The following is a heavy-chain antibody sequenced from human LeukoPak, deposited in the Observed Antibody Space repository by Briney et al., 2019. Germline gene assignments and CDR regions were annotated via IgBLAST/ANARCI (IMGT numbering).Heavy chain of an antibody. J-gene: IGHJ4*02. V-gene: IGHV3-7*01. Sequence: GGSLRLSCAASGFTLSSYWMSWVRQAPGKGLEWVANIKQDGSEKYYVDSVKGRFTISRDNAKNSLYLQMNSLRAEDTAVYYCARASPLRAVAVRPFFDYWGQGTLVTVSS. D-gene: IGHD6-19*01. CDR3: ARASPLRAVAVRPFFDY. CDR1: GFTLSSYW. CDR2: IKQDGSEK.